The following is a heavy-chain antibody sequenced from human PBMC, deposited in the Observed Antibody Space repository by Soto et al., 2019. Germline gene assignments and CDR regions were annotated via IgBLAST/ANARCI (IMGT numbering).Heavy chain of an antibody. CDR1: GFTFSSYS. J-gene: IGHJ3*02. Sequence: EVQLVESGGGLVKPGGSLRLSCAASGFTFSSYSMNWVRQAPGKGLEWVSSISSSSSYIYYADSVKGRFTISRDNAKNSLYLQMNRLRAEDTAVYYCARDGYCSGGSCYSDAFDIWGQGTMVTVSS. D-gene: IGHD2-15*01. CDR3: ARDGYCSGGSCYSDAFDI. CDR2: ISSSSSYI. V-gene: IGHV3-21*01.